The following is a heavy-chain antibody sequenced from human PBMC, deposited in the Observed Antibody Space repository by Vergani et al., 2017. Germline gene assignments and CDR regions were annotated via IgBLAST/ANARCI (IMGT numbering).Heavy chain of an antibody. V-gene: IGHV4-34*01. D-gene: IGHD1-26*01. CDR1: GGSFSGYY. J-gene: IGHJ4*02. Sequence: QVQLQQWGAGLLKPSETLSLTCAVYGGSFSGYYWSWIRQPPGKGLEWIGEINHSGSTNYNPSLKSRVTISVDTSKTQFSLKLSSVTAADTAVYYCARGRGKKMRELLPSGFDYWGQGTLVTVSS. CDR2: INHSGST. CDR3: ARGRGKKMRELLPSGFDY.